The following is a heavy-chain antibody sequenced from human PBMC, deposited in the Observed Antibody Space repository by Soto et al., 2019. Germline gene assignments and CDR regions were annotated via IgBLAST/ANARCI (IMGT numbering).Heavy chain of an antibody. J-gene: IGHJ6*03. V-gene: IGHV1-46*01. Sequence: ASVKVSCKASGYTFTSFYIHWVRQAPGQGLEWMGIINPSDSSTRYAQNFQGRVTMTGDTSTSTVYMELSSLRSEDTAVYYCARVPYCSSTSCLLAVGYYYYYYMDVWGKGTTVTVSS. CDR3: ARVPYCSSTSCLLAVGYYYYYYMDV. D-gene: IGHD2-2*01. CDR1: GYTFTSFY. CDR2: INPSDSST.